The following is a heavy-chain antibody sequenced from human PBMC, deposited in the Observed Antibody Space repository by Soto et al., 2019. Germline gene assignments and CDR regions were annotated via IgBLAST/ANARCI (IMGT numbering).Heavy chain of an antibody. CDR3: ARDGNWNDGLGS. J-gene: IGHJ5*02. Sequence: QVQLQESGPGLVKPSETLSLTCTVSGGSISSYYWSWIRQPPGKGLEWIGYIYYSGKTYYNPSLKSRVNKSVDTSKNQFSLKLTSVTAADTAVYSCARDGNWNDGLGSWGQGALVTVSS. V-gene: IGHV4-59*01. CDR1: GGSISSYY. D-gene: IGHD1-1*01. CDR2: IYYSGKT.